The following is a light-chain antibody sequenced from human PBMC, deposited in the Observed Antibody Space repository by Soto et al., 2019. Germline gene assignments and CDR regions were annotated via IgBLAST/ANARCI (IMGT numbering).Light chain of an antibody. V-gene: IGLV2-14*01. CDR3: SSYTSSSTYV. Sequence: QSALTQPASVSGSPGQAITISCTGTSSDVAGYDYVSWYQQHPGKAPKLMISEVSNWPSGVSNRFSGSKSGNTASLAISGLQAEDEADYYCSSYTSSSTYVFGTGTKVTVL. CDR1: SSDVAGYDY. J-gene: IGLJ1*01. CDR2: EVS.